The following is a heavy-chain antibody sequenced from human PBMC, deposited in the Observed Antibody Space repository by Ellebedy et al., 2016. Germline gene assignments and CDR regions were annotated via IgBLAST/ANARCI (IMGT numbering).Heavy chain of an antibody. J-gene: IGHJ4*02. CDR1: GYTFSKYA. D-gene: IGHD4-11*01. CDR2: ISRYNGNT. CDR3: ARASFDSNYGIPFDY. V-gene: IGHV1-18*01. Sequence: ASVKVSCKASGYTFSKYAISWVRQAPGQGLEWMGWISRYNGNTNYAQKFQGRVTITADKSTSTAYMELSSLRSEDTAVYYCARASFDSNYGIPFDYWGQGTLVTVSS.